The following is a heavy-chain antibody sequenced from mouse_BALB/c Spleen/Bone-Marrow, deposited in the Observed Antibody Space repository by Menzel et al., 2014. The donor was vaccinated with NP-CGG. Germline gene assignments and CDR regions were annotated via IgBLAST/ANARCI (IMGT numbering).Heavy chain of an antibody. Sequence: EVKLVESGGGLVQPGGSRKLSCAASGFTFSSFGMHWVRQAPEKGLEWVAYISSGSSTIYCADTVKGRFTISRDNPKNTLFLQMTSLRSEDTAMYYCASVSAWFAYWGQGTLVTVSA. CDR1: GFTFSSFG. V-gene: IGHV5-17*02. CDR2: ISSGSSTI. D-gene: IGHD3-1*01. J-gene: IGHJ3*01. CDR3: ASVSAWFAY.